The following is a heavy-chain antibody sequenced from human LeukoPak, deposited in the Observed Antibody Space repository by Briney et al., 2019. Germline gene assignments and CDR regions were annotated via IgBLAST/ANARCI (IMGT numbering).Heavy chain of an antibody. CDR3: ARGVDAALGAFDV. CDR1: GYTFTSYY. Sequence: GSVTVSCKASGYTFTSYYIHWVRQAPGQGLEWMGIINPTGGSTNYAQKFKGRVTITRDTSTSTVYMELSSLRSEDAAVYYCARGVDAALGAFDVWGQGTMVTVSS. J-gene: IGHJ3*01. V-gene: IGHV1-46*01. CDR2: INPTGGST. D-gene: IGHD5-18*01.